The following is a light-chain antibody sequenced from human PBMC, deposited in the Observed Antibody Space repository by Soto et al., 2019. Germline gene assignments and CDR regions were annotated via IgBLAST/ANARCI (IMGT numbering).Light chain of an antibody. CDR1: SSDVGGYNY. V-gene: IGLV2-14*01. CDR2: EVS. J-gene: IGLJ2*01. Sequence: QSVLTQPASVSGSPGQSITISCTGTSSDVGGYNYVSWYQQHPGKAPKLMIYEVSNRPSRVSNRFSGSKSGNTASLTISGLQAEDEADYYCSSYTSSSTLAVVFGGGTKLTVL. CDR3: SSYTSSSTLAVV.